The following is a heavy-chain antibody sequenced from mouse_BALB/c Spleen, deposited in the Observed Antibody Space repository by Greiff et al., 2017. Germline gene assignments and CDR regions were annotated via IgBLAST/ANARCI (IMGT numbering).Heavy chain of an antibody. J-gene: IGHJ3*01. CDR2: IDPYYGGT. D-gene: IGHD2-13*01. Sequence: EVQLQQSGPELVKPGASVKISCKASGYSFTGYNMNWVKQSNGKRLEWIGNIDPYYGGTSYNQKFKGKATLTVDKSSSTAYMQLKSLTSEDSAVYYYASKRLGDYEDWFAYWGQGTLVTVSA. V-gene: IGHV1-39*01. CDR3: ASKRLGDYEDWFAY. CDR1: GYSFTGYN.